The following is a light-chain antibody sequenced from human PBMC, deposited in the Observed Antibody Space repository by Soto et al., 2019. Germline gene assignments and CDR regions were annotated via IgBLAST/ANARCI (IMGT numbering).Light chain of an antibody. J-gene: IGLJ2*01. CDR1: SSDVGGYNY. Sequence: QSALTRPPSASGSPGQSVTISCTGTSSDVGGYNYVSWYQQHPGKAPKHMISEVSKRPSGVPDRFSGSKSGNTASLTVSGLQAEDEADYYCSSFAGNNNLVFGGGTKLTVL. CDR3: SSFAGNNNLV. CDR2: EVS. V-gene: IGLV2-8*01.